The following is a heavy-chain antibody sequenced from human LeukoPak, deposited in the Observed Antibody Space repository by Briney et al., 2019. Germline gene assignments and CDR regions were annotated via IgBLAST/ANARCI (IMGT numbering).Heavy chain of an antibody. D-gene: IGHD2-2*01. CDR1: GFTFDDYG. CDR2: INWNGGST. CDR3: ARVTAYDYGDY. V-gene: IGHV3-20*04. J-gene: IGHJ4*02. Sequence: GGSLRLSCAASGFTFDDYGMSWVRQAPGKGLGWVSGINWNGGSTGYADSVKGRFTISRDNAKNSLYLQMNSLRAEDTALYYCARVTAYDYGDYWGQGTLVTVSS.